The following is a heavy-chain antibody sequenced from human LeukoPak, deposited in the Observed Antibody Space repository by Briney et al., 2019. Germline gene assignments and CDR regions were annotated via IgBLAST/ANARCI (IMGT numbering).Heavy chain of an antibody. CDR3: AKDIELSI. D-gene: IGHD3-16*02. CDR1: GFTFSSYG. CDR2: IWYDGSNK. Sequence: PGGTLRLSCAASGFTFSSYGMHWVRQAPAKGLEWVAVIWYDGSNKYYADSVKGRFTTSRDNSKNTLSLQMNSLRVEDTAMYYCAKDIELSILGLGTMVTVSS. J-gene: IGHJ3*02. V-gene: IGHV3-33*06.